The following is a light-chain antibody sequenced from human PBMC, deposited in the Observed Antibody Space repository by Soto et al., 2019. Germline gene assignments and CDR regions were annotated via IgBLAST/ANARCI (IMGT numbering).Light chain of an antibody. J-gene: IGLJ2*01. CDR2: DVS. CDR3: SSYASSSTLV. V-gene: IGLV2-14*01. Sequence: QSALTQPASVSGSPGQSITISCTGTSSDVGGYDYVSWYQQHPGKVPKLMIYDVSSRPSGVSNRFSGSKSGNTASLTISGLKAEDEADYYCSSYASSSTLVFGGGTKLTFL. CDR1: SSDVGGYDY.